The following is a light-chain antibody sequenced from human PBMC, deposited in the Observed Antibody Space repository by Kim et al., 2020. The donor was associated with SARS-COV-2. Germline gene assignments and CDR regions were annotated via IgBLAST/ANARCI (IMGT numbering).Light chain of an antibody. CDR2: DES. V-gene: IGKV1-33*01. CDR3: QQYDNLPLT. Sequence: DIQMTQSPSSLSASVGDRVSITCQASQDIRIYLNWYQQKPGKAPKLLINDESNVETGDPTRFSGSGSGTDFTFTITSLQPEDVATYYCQQYDNLPLTFGGGTKLEI. J-gene: IGKJ4*01. CDR1: QDIRIY.